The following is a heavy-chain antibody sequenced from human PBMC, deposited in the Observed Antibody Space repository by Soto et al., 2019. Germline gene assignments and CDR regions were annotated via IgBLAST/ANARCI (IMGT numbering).Heavy chain of an antibody. D-gene: IGHD1-26*01. CDR2: IYYSGTT. J-gene: IGHJ4*02. Sequence: SETLSLTCTVSGDSISPYYWSWSRQPPGKGLEWIGYIYYSGTTNYNPSLKSRVTLSVDTSKNQFSLKLSSVTAADTAVYYCARASGSYYFASWGQGTLAPV. CDR3: ARASGSYYFAS. CDR1: GDSISPYY. V-gene: IGHV4-59*01.